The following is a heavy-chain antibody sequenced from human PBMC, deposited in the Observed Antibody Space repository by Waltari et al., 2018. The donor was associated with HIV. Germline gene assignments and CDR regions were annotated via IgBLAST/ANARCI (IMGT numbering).Heavy chain of an antibody. Sequence: EVQLVESGGGLVQPGRSLRLSCAASGFTFDDYAMHWVRQAPGKGLEGVSGISWNSGSIGYADSVKGRFTISRDNAKNSLYLQMNSLRVEDTALYYCAKGGTYGDYVAPCEYWGQGTLVTVSS. D-gene: IGHD4-17*01. CDR3: AKGGTYGDYVAPCEY. CDR1: GFTFDDYA. V-gene: IGHV3-9*01. J-gene: IGHJ4*02. CDR2: ISWNSGSI.